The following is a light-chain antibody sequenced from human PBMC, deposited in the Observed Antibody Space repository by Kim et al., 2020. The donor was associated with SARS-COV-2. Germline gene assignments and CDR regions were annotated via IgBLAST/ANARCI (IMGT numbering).Light chain of an antibody. CDR3: YSAADNNLRV. Sequence: SYELTQPSSVSVSPGQTARITCSGDVLARKYARWFQQKPGQAPVLVIYRDNARPSDIPARFSGSSSGTTVTLTISGAQVEDEADYYCYSAADNNLRVFGGGTQLTVL. J-gene: IGLJ3*02. CDR1: VLARKY. CDR2: RDN. V-gene: IGLV3-27*01.